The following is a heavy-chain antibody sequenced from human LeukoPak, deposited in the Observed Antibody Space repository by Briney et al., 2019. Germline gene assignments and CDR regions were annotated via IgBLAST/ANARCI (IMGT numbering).Heavy chain of an antibody. V-gene: IGHV4-59*01. CDR2: IHYSGST. D-gene: IGHD6-13*01. CDR3: AREAPTIAAAGIVD. J-gene: IGHJ4*02. Sequence: ETLSLTCTVSRGSISSYYWSWIRQPPGKGLEWIGYIHYSGSTTYTPSLKSRVTISVDTSKNQFSLKMSTVTAADTAVYYCAREAPTIAAAGIVDWGQGTLVTVSS. CDR1: RGSISSYY.